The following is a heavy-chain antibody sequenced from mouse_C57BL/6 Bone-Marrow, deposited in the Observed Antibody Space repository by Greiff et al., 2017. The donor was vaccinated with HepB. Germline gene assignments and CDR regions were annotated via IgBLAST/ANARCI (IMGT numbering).Heavy chain of an antibody. CDR3: VLLRLYYYAMDY. CDR2: IYPGSGST. J-gene: IGHJ4*01. V-gene: IGHV1-55*01. CDR1: GYTFTSYW. D-gene: IGHD1-1*01. Sequence: QVQLKQPGAELVKPGASVKMSCKASGYTFTSYWITWVKQRPGQGLEWIGDIYPGSGSTNYNEKFKSKATLTVDTSSSTAYMQRSSLTSEDSAVYYCVLLRLYYYAMDYWGQGTSVTVSS.